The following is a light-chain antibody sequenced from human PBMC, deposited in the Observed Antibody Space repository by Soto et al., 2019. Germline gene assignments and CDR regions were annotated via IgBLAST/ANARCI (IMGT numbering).Light chain of an antibody. CDR1: QSVSRN. CDR2: DAS. J-gene: IGKJ1*01. CDR3: QHYNYWPPKT. Sequence: EIVMTQSPATLSVSPGESATLSCRASQSVSRNLAWYQQKPGQAPRLLIYDASTRATGVPARFSGSGFGTGFTLTISSLQSEDFAVYYCQHYNYWPPKTFGQGTKVEMK. V-gene: IGKV3-15*01.